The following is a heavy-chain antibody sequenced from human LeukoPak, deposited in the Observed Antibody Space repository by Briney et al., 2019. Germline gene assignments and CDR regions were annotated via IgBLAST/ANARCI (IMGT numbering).Heavy chain of an antibody. Sequence: GGSLRLSCAASGFTFSSYGMHWVRQAPGKGLEWVAFIRYDGSNKYYADSVKGRFTISRDNAKNSLYLQMNSLRAEDTAVYYCARPSIAVAYDAFDIWGQGTMVAVSS. CDR1: GFTFSSYG. CDR3: ARPSIAVAYDAFDI. V-gene: IGHV3-30*02. J-gene: IGHJ3*02. D-gene: IGHD6-19*01. CDR2: IRYDGSNK.